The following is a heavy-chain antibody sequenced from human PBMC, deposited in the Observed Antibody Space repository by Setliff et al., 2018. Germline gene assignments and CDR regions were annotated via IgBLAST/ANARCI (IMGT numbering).Heavy chain of an antibody. Sequence: GGSLRLSCAASGFTFSSYSMNWVRQAPGKGLEWVSYISSSSSTIYYADSVKGRFTISRDNAKNSLYLQMNSLRAEDTAVYYCARARGEQQLGHYYYYYGMDVWGQGTTVTVSS. J-gene: IGHJ6*02. CDR1: GFTFSSYS. CDR2: ISSSSSTI. CDR3: ARARGEQQLGHYYYYYGMDV. D-gene: IGHD6-13*01. V-gene: IGHV3-48*04.